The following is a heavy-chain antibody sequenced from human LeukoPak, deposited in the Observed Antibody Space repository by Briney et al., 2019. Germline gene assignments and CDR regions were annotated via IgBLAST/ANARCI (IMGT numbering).Heavy chain of an antibody. CDR1: GGSISSYY. CDR3: AREVGKQWLVPNYFDY. D-gene: IGHD6-19*01. Sequence: SETLSLTCTVSGGSISSYYWSWIRQPPGKGLEWIGYIYYSGSTNYNPSLKSRVTISVDTSKKQFSLKLSSVTAADTAVYYCAREVGKQWLVPNYFDYWGQGTLVTVSS. CDR2: IYYSGST. J-gene: IGHJ4*02. V-gene: IGHV4-59*01.